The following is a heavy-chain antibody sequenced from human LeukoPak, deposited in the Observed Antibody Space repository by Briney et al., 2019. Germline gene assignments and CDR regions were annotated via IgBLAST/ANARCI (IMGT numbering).Heavy chain of an antibody. CDR3: ARDIFYGEYGSGSYYSSYSMDV. J-gene: IGHJ6*03. V-gene: IGHV3-21*01. CDR2: IITRSTYI. Sequence: GGSLRLSCSASGFTFSRYSMSWVRQAPGKGLEWVASIITRSTYIYYADSMKGRFTISTDNSTNSLYLQMNSMSGEATAVYSCARDIFYGEYGSGSYYSSYSMDVWGKGNTVTISS. CDR1: GFTFSRYS. D-gene: IGHD3-10*01.